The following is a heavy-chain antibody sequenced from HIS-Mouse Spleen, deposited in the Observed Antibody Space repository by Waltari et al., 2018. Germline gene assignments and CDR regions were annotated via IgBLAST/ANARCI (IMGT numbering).Heavy chain of an antibody. CDR2: ISYDGSNK. V-gene: IGHV3-30*18. CDR1: GFTFSSYG. J-gene: IGHJ4*02. D-gene: IGHD3-10*01. CDR3: AKDLGLDTGALDY. Sequence: QVQLVESGGGVVQPGRSLRLSCAASGFTFSSYGMHWVRQAPGMGLEWVAVISYDGSNKYYADSVKGRFTISRDNSKNTLYLQMNSLRAEDTAVYYCAKDLGLDTGALDYWGQGTLVTVSS.